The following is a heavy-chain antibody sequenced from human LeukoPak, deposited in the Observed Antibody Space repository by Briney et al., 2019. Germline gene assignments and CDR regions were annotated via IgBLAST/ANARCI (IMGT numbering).Heavy chain of an antibody. Sequence: SGGSLRLSCAGSGFTLSSNWMHWVRQGPGKGLVWLSRIYSDGSRTNYADSVKGRFTISGDNAKNTLYLQMNSLRAEDTAVYYCARSGRGGAFDIWSQGTMVTVSS. V-gene: IGHV3-74*01. CDR2: IYSDGSRT. D-gene: IGHD1-26*01. CDR1: GFTLSSNW. CDR3: ARSGRGGAFDI. J-gene: IGHJ3*02.